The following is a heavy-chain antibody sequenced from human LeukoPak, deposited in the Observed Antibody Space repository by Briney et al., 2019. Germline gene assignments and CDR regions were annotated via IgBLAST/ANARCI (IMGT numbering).Heavy chain of an antibody. Sequence: GTLRLSCAASGFTFSRNGMTWVRQAPGKGLEWVSTISGSGGNTYYADSVKGRFTISRDNSKNTLYLQMNSLRAEDTAVYFCARRSGVAVAGAFDYWGQGTLVTVSS. CDR1: GFTFSRNG. V-gene: IGHV3-23*01. CDR3: ARRSGVAVAGAFDY. CDR2: ISGSGGNT. D-gene: IGHD6-19*01. J-gene: IGHJ4*02.